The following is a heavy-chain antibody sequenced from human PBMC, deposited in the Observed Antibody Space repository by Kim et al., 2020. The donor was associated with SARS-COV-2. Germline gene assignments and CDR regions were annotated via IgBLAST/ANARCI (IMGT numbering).Heavy chain of an antibody. CDR3: ARRRIEARGFPNWFDP. J-gene: IGHJ5*02. Sequence: SETLSLTCTVSGGSISSYYWSWIRQPPGKGLEWIGYIYYSGSTNYNPSLKSRVTISVDTSKNQFSLKLSSVTAADTAVYYCARRRIEARGFPNWFDPWGQGTLVTVSS. V-gene: IGHV4-59*13. D-gene: IGHD5-12*01. CDR2: IYYSGST. CDR1: GGSISSYY.